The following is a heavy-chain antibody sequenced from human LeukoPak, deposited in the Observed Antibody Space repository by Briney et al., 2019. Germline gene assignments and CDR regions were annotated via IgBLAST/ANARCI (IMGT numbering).Heavy chain of an antibody. CDR3: LQYNSENT. CDR1: GLSFSNSW. D-gene: IGHD1-14*01. CDR2: IKKDGSET. J-gene: IGHJ5*02. V-gene: IGHV3-7*01. Sequence: GGSLRLSCVASGLSFSNSWMTWVRQAPGKGLEWVANIKKDGSETYYVDSVRGRFTVSRDNDKNSLYLEMNSLRDEDTAVYYCLQYNSENTWGQGTLVTVSS.